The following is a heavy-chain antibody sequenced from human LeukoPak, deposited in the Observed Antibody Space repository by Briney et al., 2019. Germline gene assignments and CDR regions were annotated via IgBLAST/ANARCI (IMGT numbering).Heavy chain of an antibody. CDR2: IRYDGSNK. V-gene: IGHV3-30*02. J-gene: IGHJ4*02. CDR3: ANLPVPAAISDY. Sequence: GGSLRLSCAASGFTFSCYGMHWVRQAPGKGLEWVAFIRYDGSNKYYADSVKGRFTISRDNSKNTLYLQMNSLRPEDTAVYYCANLPVPAAISDYWGQGTLVTVSS. D-gene: IGHD2-2*01. CDR1: GFTFSCYG.